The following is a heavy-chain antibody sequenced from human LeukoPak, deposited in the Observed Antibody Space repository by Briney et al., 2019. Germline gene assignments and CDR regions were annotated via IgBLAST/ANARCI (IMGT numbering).Heavy chain of an antibody. CDR2: INPNSGGT. CDR3: ATTFGAAFDI. J-gene: IGHJ3*02. Sequence: ASVKVSCKASGYTFTSYAMNWVRQAPGQGLEWMGWINPNSGGTNYAQKFQGRVTMTRDTSISTAYMELSRLRSDDTAVYYCATTFGAAFDIWGQGTMVTVSS. CDR1: GYTFTSYA. V-gene: IGHV1-2*02. D-gene: IGHD3-10*01.